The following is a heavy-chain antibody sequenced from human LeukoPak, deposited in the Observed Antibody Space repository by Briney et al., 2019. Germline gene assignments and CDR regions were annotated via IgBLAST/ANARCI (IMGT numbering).Heavy chain of an antibody. CDR3: ARDGAHCGSANCYFDN. Sequence: AAVKVSCKASGYTFSNCDISWVRPAPGQGREWMARISTDNGKTDYAQKFQGRVTMTTDTSTNTAYMEMRSLTSDDTAVYYCARDGAHCGSANCYFDNWGQGTLVIVSS. D-gene: IGHD2-2*01. J-gene: IGHJ4*02. V-gene: IGHV1-18*01. CDR1: GYTFSNCD. CDR2: ISTDNGKT.